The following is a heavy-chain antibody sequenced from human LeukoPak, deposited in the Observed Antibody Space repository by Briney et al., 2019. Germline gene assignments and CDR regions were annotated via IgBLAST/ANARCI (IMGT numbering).Heavy chain of an antibody. CDR1: GGSINSGPYY. CDR2: IYTSGRT. D-gene: IGHD5-18*01. CDR3: ARGLHGYTYGYVPWELYYYMDV. Sequence: SETLSLTCTVSGGSINSGPYYWSWIRQPAGKGLEWIGHIYTSGRTSYNPSLKSRVTISVDTSKNQFSLKMSSVSAADTAVYYCARGLHGYTYGYVPWELYYYMDVWGKGTTVTVSS. V-gene: IGHV4-61*09. J-gene: IGHJ6*03.